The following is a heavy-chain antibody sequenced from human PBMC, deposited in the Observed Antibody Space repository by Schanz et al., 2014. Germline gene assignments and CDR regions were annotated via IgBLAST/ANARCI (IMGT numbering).Heavy chain of an antibody. D-gene: IGHD3-9*01. V-gene: IGHV3-21*06. J-gene: IGHJ4*02. Sequence: EVQLVESGGGLVKPGGSLRLSCAGTGFTFSRYNMNWVRQAPGRGLEWVSSISRSSGRIYYSDSVKGRFTISRDNAKNLVYLQMNSLRAEDTAVYYCARVRYDILTDYYTEYCFDSWGQGTLVAVSS. CDR3: ARVRYDILTDYYTEYCFDS. CDR1: GFTFSRYN. CDR2: ISRSSGRI.